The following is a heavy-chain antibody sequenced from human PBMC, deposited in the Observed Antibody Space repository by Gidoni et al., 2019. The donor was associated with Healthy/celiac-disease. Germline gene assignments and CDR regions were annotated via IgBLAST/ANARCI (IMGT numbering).Heavy chain of an antibody. V-gene: IGHV4-34*01. CDR3: ARGRRWLPFDY. J-gene: IGHJ4*02. D-gene: IGHD5-12*01. CDR2: INHSGST. Sequence: QVQLQQWGAGLLKPSETLSLTCAVYGGSFSGYYWSWIRQPPGKGLEWIGEINHSGSTNYNPSLKSRFTISVDTSKNQFSLKLSSVTAADTAVYYCARGRRWLPFDYWGQGTLVTVSS. CDR1: GGSFSGYY.